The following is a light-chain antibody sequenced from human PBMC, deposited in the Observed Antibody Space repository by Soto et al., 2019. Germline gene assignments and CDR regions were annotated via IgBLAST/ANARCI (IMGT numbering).Light chain of an antibody. Sequence: DIQMTQSPSSLSASVGARVPITCRASRDIADYLAWYHQKPGQVPKLLIYAASALQSGVPSRLTASGSGTDFTLTITGLQPEDFATYFCQNYNSAPWTFGQGTKVDIK. J-gene: IGKJ1*01. CDR3: QNYNSAPWT. CDR1: RDIADY. V-gene: IGKV1-27*01. CDR2: AAS.